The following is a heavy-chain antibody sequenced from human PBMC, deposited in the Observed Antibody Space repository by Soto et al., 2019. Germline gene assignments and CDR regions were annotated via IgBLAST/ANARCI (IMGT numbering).Heavy chain of an antibody. CDR3: HGYGY. V-gene: IGHV3-53*01. J-gene: IGHJ4*02. CDR1: GFTVSSTNY. D-gene: IGHD5-12*01. CDR2: IYSGGTA. Sequence: PGGSLRLSCVVSGFTVSSTNYMSWVRQAPGKGLEWVSVIYSGGTAFYADSVKGRFTISRDNSKNTLYLQMNSLRAVDTAVYYCHGYGYWGQGTLVTVSS.